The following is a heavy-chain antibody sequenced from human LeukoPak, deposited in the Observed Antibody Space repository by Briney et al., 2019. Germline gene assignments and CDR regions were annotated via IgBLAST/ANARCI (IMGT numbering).Heavy chain of an antibody. D-gene: IGHD3-10*01. J-gene: IGHJ4*02. CDR2: IKQDGSEK. CDR3: ARSRPYNYGSGSYPRVFDY. CDR1: GFTFSSYW. Sequence: QTGGSLRLSCAASGFTFSSYWMSWVRQAPGKGLEWVANIKQDGSEKYYVDSVKGRFTISRDNAKNSLYLQMNSLRAEDTAVYYCARSRPYNYGSGSYPRVFDYWGQGTLVTVSS. V-gene: IGHV3-7*01.